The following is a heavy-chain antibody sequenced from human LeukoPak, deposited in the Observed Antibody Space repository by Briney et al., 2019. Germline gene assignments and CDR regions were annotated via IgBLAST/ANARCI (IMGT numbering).Heavy chain of an antibody. CDR3: AKAGDAFDI. J-gene: IGHJ3*02. V-gene: IGHV3-23*01. CDR2: ISDSGTIT. CDR1: GFTFSNYA. Sequence: GSLRLSCAATGFTFSNYAMSWVRQAPAKGLEWVSSISDSGTITYHADSVKGRFTISRDNSKNTLYLQMNSLRAEDTAVYYCAKAGDAFDIWGQGTMVTVSS.